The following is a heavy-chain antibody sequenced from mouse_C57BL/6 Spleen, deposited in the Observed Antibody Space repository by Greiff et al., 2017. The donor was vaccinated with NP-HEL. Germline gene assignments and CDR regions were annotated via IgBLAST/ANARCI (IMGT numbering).Heavy chain of an antibody. CDR1: GYSITSGYY. V-gene: IGHV3-6*01. J-gene: IGHJ4*01. Sequence: VQLKESGPGLVKPSQSLSLTCSVTGYSITSGYYWNWIRQFPGNKLEWMGYISYDGSNNYNPSLKNPISFTHDTSKNQFFLKLKSVTTEDTAAYYCARGELFYAMDYWGKGTSVTVSS. CDR3: ARGELFYAMDY. CDR2: ISYDGSN.